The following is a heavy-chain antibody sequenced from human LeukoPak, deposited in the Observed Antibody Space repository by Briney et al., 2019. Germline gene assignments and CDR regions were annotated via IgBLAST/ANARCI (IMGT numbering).Heavy chain of an antibody. D-gene: IGHD6-13*01. V-gene: IGHV4-59*08. J-gene: IGHJ6*02. CDR2: ISYSGST. CDR3: ARHPAGNYYYYYGMDV. CDR1: GGSISSDY. Sequence: SETLSLTCTVSGGSISSDYWSWIRQPPGKGLEWIGYISYSGSTNYNPSLRSRVTISVDTSKNQFSLKLSSVTAADTAVYYCARHPAGNYYYYYGMDVWGQGTTVTVSS.